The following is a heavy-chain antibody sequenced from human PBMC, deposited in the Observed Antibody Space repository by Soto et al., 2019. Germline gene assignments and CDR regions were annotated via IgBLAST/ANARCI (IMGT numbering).Heavy chain of an antibody. CDR2: ISSSSSYI. D-gene: IGHD2-15*01. CDR3: ASSRMGGFPPLCY. Sequence: EVQLVESGGGLVKPGGSLRLSCAASGFTFSSYSMNWVRQAPGKGLEWVSSISSSSSYIYYADSVKGRFTISRDNAKNLLDFQMESLGAEENAGYFCASSRMGGFPPLCYWGQGTLVTVSS. J-gene: IGHJ4*02. V-gene: IGHV3-21*01. CDR1: GFTFSSYS.